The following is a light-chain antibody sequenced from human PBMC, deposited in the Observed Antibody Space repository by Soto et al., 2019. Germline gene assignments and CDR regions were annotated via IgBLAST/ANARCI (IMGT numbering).Light chain of an antibody. CDR2: DAS. CDR3: QQYNSYSPWT. Sequence: DIQMTQKARTMAASGGDIDTSGRRVSQSISSWLAWYQQKPGKAPKLLIYDASSLESGVPSRFSGSGSGTEFTLTISSLQPDDFATYYCQQYNSYSPWTFGQGTKVDIK. CDR1: QSISSW. V-gene: IGKV1-5*01. J-gene: IGKJ1*01.